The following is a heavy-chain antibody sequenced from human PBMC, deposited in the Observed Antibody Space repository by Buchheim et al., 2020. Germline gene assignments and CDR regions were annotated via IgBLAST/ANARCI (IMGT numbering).Heavy chain of an antibody. V-gene: IGHV3-11*01. CDR1: GFTFSDYY. J-gene: IGHJ6*02. CDR3: ASPYGRVGYCSGGSCLNLLRYYYGMDV. Sequence: QVQLVESGGGLVKPGGSLRLSCAASGFTFSDYYMSWIRQAPGKGLEWVSYISSSGSTIYYADSVKGRFTISRDNAKNSLYLQMNSLRAEDTAVYYCASPYGRVGYCSGGSCLNLLRYYYGMDVWGQGTT. D-gene: IGHD2-15*01. CDR2: ISSSGSTI.